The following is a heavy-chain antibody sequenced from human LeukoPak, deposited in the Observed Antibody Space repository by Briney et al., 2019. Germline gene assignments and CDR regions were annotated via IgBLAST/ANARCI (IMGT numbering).Heavy chain of an antibody. D-gene: IGHD3-22*01. J-gene: IGHJ3*02. CDR3: ARERDSNYYDSRGYSDAFDI. CDR2: IHYSGSA. Sequence: SETLSLTCTVSGGSIRSGAYFWSWIRQRPGKGLEWIGYIHYSGSAYYNPSPKSRITVSVDTTKNQFSLKLSSVTAADKAVYYCARERDSNYYDSRGYSDAFDIWGQGTMVTVSS. CDR1: GGSIRSGAYF. V-gene: IGHV4-31*03.